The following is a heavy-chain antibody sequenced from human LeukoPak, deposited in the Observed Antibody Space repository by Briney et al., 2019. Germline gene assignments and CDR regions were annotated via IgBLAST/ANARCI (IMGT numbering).Heavy chain of an antibody. CDR1: GFTFSSYA. CDR2: ISYDGSNK. Sequence: GGSLRLSCAASGFTFSSYAMHWVRQAPGKGLEWVAVISYDGSNKYYADSVKGRFTISRDNSKNTLYLQMNSLRAEDTAVYYCARDSDSSGWYVPDYWGQGTLVTVSS. J-gene: IGHJ4*02. D-gene: IGHD6-19*01. V-gene: IGHV3-30*04. CDR3: ARDSDSSGWYVPDY.